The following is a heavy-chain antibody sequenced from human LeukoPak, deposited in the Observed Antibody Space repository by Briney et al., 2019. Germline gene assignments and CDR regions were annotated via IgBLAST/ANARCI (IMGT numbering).Heavy chain of an antibody. CDR2: IYYSGST. CDR3: ARCGGSYYGAYYYYYYMDV. V-gene: IGHV4-39*01. CDR1: GGSISSSSYS. D-gene: IGHD1-26*01. Sequence: SETLSLTCTVSGGSISSSSYSWGWIRQPPGKGLEWIGSIYYSGSTYYNPSLKSRVTISVDTSKNQFSLKLSSVTAADTAVYYCARCGGSYYGAYYYYYYMDVWGKGTTVTVSS. J-gene: IGHJ6*03.